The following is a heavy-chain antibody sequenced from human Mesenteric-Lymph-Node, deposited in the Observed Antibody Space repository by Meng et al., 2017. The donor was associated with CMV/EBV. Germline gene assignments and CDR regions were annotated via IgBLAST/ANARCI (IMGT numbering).Heavy chain of an antibody. CDR1: GGSISSYY. CDR2: IYYSGST. D-gene: IGHD3-16*01. V-gene: IGHV4-59*01. Sequence: SETLSLTCAVSGGSISSYYWSWIRQPPGKGLEWIGYIYYSGSTTYNPSLKSRVTISVDTSKNQFSLKLRSVTAADTAVYYCGREGRGESLGMDVWGQGTTVTVSS. J-gene: IGHJ6*02. CDR3: GREGRGESLGMDV.